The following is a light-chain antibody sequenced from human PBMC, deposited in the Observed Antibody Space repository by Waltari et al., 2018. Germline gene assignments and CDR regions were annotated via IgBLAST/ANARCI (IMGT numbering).Light chain of an antibody. CDR2: GIF. CDR1: QTVTSSS. J-gene: IGKJ1*01. CDR3: QQYGSSPHT. Sequence: EIVLTQSPGTLSLSPGERATLSCRASQTVTSSSLGWYQQKPGQAPRLLIYGIFNRATGIPDRVSGSGSGTDFTLTISRLEPEDFAVYYCQQYGSSPHTFGQGTKVEIK. V-gene: IGKV3-20*01.